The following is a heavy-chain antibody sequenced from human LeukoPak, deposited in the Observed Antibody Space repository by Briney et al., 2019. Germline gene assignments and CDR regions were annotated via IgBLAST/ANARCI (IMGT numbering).Heavy chain of an antibody. CDR1: GGSVSSGSYY. CDR3: ATNERSGYYYYYGMDV. Sequence: SETLSLTCTVPGGSVSSGSYYWSWIRQPPGKGLEWIGYIYYSGITNCNPSFKSRVTISVDTSKNQFSLKLTSVTAADTAVYYCATNERSGYYYYYGMDVWGQGTTVTVSS. D-gene: IGHD3-10*01. J-gene: IGHJ6*02. V-gene: IGHV4-61*01. CDR2: IYYSGIT.